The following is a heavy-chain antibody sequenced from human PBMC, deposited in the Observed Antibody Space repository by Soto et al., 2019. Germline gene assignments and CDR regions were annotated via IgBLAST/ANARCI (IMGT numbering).Heavy chain of an antibody. Sequence: ASVKVSCKASGYTFTGYYMHWVRQAPGQGLEWMGWINPNSGGTNYAQKFQGRVTMTRDTSISTAYMELSRLRSDDAAVYYCARAVTVKCSGGSCPLGYWGQGTLVTVSS. D-gene: IGHD2-15*01. V-gene: IGHV1-2*02. CDR1: GYTFTGYY. J-gene: IGHJ4*02. CDR2: INPNSGGT. CDR3: ARAVTVKCSGGSCPLGY.